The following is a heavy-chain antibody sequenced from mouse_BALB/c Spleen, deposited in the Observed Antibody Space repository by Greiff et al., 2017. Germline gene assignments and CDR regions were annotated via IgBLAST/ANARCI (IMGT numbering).Heavy chain of an antibody. J-gene: IGHJ1*01. CDR3: ARSPMITGWYFDV. CDR1: GYTFTDYN. Sequence: EVQLVESGPELVKPGASVKISCKASGYTFTDYNMHWVKQSHGKSLEWIGYIYPYNGGTGYNQKFKSKATLTVDNSSSTAYMELRSLTSEDSAVYYCARSPMITGWYFDVWGAGTTVTVSS. V-gene: IGHV1S29*02. D-gene: IGHD2-4*01. CDR2: IYPYNGGT.